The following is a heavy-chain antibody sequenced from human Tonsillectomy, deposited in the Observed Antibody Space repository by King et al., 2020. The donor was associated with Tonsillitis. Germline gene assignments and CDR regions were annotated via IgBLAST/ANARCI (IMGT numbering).Heavy chain of an antibody. D-gene: IGHD1-26*01. Sequence: VQLQESGPGLVKPSETLYLTCTVSGGSISSYYWSWIRQPPGKGLEWIGYIYYSGSTNYNPSLKSRVTISVDTSKNQFSLKLSSVTAADTAVYFCARASQTPEATYFDYWGQGTLVTVSS. CDR1: GGSISSYY. CDR3: ARASQTPEATYFDY. CDR2: IYYSGST. J-gene: IGHJ4*02. V-gene: IGHV4-59*01.